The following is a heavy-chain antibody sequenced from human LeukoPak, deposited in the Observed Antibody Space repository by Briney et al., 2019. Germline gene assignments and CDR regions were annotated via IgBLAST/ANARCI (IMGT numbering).Heavy chain of an antibody. V-gene: IGHV4-61*02. D-gene: IGHD3-22*01. Sequence: SQTLSLTCSVSGGSISSGSYYWSWIRQPAGKGREWIGRIYTRESTNYNPSLKSRVTITVDTSKNQFSLKLSSVTAADTAVYYCARDLYYYDSSGYYLWGFDIWGQGTMVTVSS. CDR1: GGSISSGSYY. J-gene: IGHJ3*02. CDR3: ARDLYYYDSSGYYLWGFDI. CDR2: IYTREST.